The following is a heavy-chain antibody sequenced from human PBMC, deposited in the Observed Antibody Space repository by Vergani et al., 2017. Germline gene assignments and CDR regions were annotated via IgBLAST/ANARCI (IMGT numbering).Heavy chain of an antibody. D-gene: IGHD2-2*01. CDR1: GDSISSGVYY. CDR3: ARMGGYXEGDAFRIGYFDS. J-gene: IGHJ4*02. V-gene: IGHV4-31*03. CDR2: IYSTGST. Sequence: QVQLQESGPGLVKPSQTLSVTCSVSGDSISSGVYYWNWIRQHPGKGLEWMGYIYSTGSTHHNPSLRRRINMSVDTSKNQFSLQLNSVTAADTAMYYCARMGGYXEGDAFRIGYFDSWGPGILVTVSS.